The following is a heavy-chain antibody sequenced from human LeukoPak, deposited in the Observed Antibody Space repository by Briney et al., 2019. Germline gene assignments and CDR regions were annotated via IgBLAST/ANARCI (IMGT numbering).Heavy chain of an antibody. CDR3: AKDPGFYGSGTYSYFDY. CDR1: GFTFSSYA. CDR2: ISDNGGRT. Sequence: PGGSLRLSCAASGFTFSSYATNWVRQAPGKGLEWVSLISDNGGRTYYADPVKGRFTISRDNSKNMMYLQMNSLRAEDTAVYYCAKDPGFYGSGTYSYFDYWGQGSLVTVSS. J-gene: IGHJ4*02. V-gene: IGHV3-23*01. D-gene: IGHD3-10*01.